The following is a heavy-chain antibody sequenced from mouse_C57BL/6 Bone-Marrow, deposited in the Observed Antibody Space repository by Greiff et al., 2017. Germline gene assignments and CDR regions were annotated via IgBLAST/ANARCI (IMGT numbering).Heavy chain of an antibody. CDR3: TKSRISAMDY. V-gene: IGHV5-9-1*02. Sequence: DVMLVESGEGLVKPGGSLTLSCAASGFTFSSYAMSWVRQTPEKRLEWVAYISSGGDYIYYADPVKGRFIISRDNARNTLYLQMSRLKSEETAMYYCTKSRISAMDYCGQGTSGTVSS. CDR2: ISSGGDYI. J-gene: IGHJ4*01. CDR1: GFTFSSYA. D-gene: IGHD6-2*01.